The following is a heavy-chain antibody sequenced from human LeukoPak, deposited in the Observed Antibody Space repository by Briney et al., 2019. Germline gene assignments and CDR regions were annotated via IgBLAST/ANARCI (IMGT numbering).Heavy chain of an antibody. CDR3: ARDRCGGSCYYYYYGMDV. V-gene: IGHV3-21*01. CDR2: ISSSSSYI. Sequence: PGGSLRLSCVASGFTVSSNYMSWARQAPGKGLEWVSSISSSSSYIYYADSVKGRFTISRDNAKNSLYLQMNSLRAEDTAVYYCARDRCGGSCYYYYYGMDVWGQGTTVTVSS. CDR1: GFTVSSNY. D-gene: IGHD2-15*01. J-gene: IGHJ6*02.